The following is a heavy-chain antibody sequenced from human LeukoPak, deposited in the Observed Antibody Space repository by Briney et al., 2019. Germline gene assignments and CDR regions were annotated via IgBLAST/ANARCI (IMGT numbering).Heavy chain of an antibody. D-gene: IGHD3-22*01. V-gene: IGHV4-59*01. CDR1: GGSISSYY. CDR2: IYYSGST. CDR3: AAYDSSGYAFRY. J-gene: IGHJ4*02. Sequence: SETLSLTCTVSGGSISSYYWSWIRQPPGKGLEWIGYIYYSGSTNYNPFLKSRVTISVDTSKNQFSLKLSSVTAADTAVYYCAAYDSSGYAFRYWGQGTLVTVSA.